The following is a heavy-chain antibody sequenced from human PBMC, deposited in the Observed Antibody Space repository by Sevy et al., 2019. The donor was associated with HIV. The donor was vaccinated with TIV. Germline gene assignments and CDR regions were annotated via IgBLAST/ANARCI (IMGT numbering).Heavy chain of an antibody. CDR2: ISFDATNK. CDR3: ALERLSSDVAEYFQN. Sequence: GGSLRLSCAASGFTYNSYAMSWVRQAPGKGLEWVATISFDATNKHYPDSVKGRFTISRDNFQNSLFLQMDSLRPEDTAVYYCALERLSSDVAEYFQNWGQGTLVTVSS. J-gene: IGHJ1*01. D-gene: IGHD1-1*01. V-gene: IGHV3-30-3*01. CDR1: GFTYNSYA.